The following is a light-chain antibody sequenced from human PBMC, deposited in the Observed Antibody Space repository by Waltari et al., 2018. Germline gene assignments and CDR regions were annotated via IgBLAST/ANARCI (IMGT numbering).Light chain of an antibody. CDR2: GNK. CDR3: QSFDSSLRTSV. Sequence: QSVLTQPPPVSGAPGQRVTLSCTGSSSNIGAGYAVHWYQQIPGTAPKLLIYGNKNRPSGVPDRFSGSQSGTSASLAITGLQAEDEADYYCQSFDSSLRTSVFGGGSRLTVL. V-gene: IGLV1-40*01. J-gene: IGLJ3*02. CDR1: SSNIGAGYA.